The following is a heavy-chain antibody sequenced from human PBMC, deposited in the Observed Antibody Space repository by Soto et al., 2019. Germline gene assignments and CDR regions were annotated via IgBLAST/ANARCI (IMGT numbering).Heavy chain of an antibody. CDR1: GFTFSSYA. CDR3: ARGGANYDFWVGYGFDP. J-gene: IGHJ5*02. Sequence: GGSLRLSCAASGFTFSSYAMHWVRQAPGKGLEWVAVISYDGSNKYYADSVKGRFTISRDNSKNTLYLQMNSLRAEDTAVYYCARGGANYDFWVGYGFDPWGQGTLVTVSS. D-gene: IGHD3-3*01. V-gene: IGHV3-30-3*01. CDR2: ISYDGSNK.